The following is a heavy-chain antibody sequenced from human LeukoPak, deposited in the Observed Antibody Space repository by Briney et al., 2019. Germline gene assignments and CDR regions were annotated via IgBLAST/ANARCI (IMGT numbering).Heavy chain of an antibody. CDR3: ARPGYCSSTSCYYFDY. CDR2: IYPGDSDT. D-gene: IGHD2-2*01. CDR1: GYSFTSYW. V-gene: IGHV5-51*01. J-gene: IGHJ4*02. Sequence: GESLKISCKGSGYSFTSYWIGWVRQMPGKGLEWMVIIYPGDSDTRYSPSFQGQVTISADKSISTAYLQWSSLKASDTAMYYCARPGYCSSTSCYYFDYWGQGTLVTVSS.